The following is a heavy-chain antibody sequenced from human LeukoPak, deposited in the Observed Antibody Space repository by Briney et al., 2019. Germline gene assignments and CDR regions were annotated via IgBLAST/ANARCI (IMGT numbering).Heavy chain of an antibody. CDR3: ARDRDYGDLYYFDY. CDR2: IYTSGST. Sequence: PSETPSLTGTVSGGSISSYYWSWIRQPAGKGLEWIGRIYTSGSTNYNPSLKSRVTMSVDTSKNQFSLKLSSVTAADTAVYYCARDRDYGDLYYFDYWGQGTLVTVSS. J-gene: IGHJ4*02. V-gene: IGHV4-4*07. D-gene: IGHD4-17*01. CDR1: GGSISSYY.